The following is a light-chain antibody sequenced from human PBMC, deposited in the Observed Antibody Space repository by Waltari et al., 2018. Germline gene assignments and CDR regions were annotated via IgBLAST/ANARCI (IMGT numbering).Light chain of an antibody. CDR1: SSDVGGYNY. V-gene: IGLV2-23*02. Sequence: QSALTQPASVSGSPGQSITISCTGTSSDVGGYNYVSWYQQYPGKAPKLMIYDVSTRPSGVSNRFSGSKSGNTASLTISGLQAEDEADYYCCSYAGSSTHVLFGGGTKLTVL. J-gene: IGLJ2*01. CDR3: CSYAGSSTHVL. CDR2: DVS.